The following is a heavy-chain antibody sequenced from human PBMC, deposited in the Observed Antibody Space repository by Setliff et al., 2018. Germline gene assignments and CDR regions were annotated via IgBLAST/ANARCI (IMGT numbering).Heavy chain of an antibody. J-gene: IGHJ4*02. CDR2: INNIGDTA. V-gene: IGHV3-23*01. Sequence: GSLRLSCAASGFTFSSYSMSWVPQAPGKGLEWVSVINNIGDTAYYADSVKGRFTIFRDNSKNTLSLQMNSLRAEDTAVYYCAKFSRLGANTFFDYWGQGTLVTVSS. D-gene: IGHD1-26*01. CDR1: GFTFSSYS. CDR3: AKFSRLGANTFFDY.